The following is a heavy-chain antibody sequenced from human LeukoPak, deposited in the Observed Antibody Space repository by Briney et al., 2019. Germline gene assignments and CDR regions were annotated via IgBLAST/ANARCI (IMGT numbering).Heavy chain of an antibody. D-gene: IGHD6-6*01. J-gene: IGHJ3*02. CDR2: INPSGGST. CDR3: AVEYSSSSTAFDI. Sequence: ASVKVSCKASGYAFTSYYMHWVRQAPGQGLEWMGIINPSGGSTSYAQKFQGRVTMTRDMSTSTVYMELSSLRSEDTAVYYCAVEYSSSSTAFDIWGQGTIVTVSS. V-gene: IGHV1-46*01. CDR1: GYAFTSYY.